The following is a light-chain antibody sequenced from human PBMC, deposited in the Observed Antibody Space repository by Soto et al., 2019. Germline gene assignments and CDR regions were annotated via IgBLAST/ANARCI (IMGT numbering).Light chain of an antibody. CDR1: RSDVGSYDY. CDR3: CAYSTSGTHV. CDR2: DVN. V-gene: IGLV2-14*03. J-gene: IGLJ1*01. Sequence: QSVLTQPASVSGSPGQWITFSCTGTRSDVGSYDYVSWHQQHPGKAPKLIIYDVNNRPSGVPSRFSGSKSGNTASLTISGLQTEDEADYYCCAYSTSGTHVFGTGTKVT.